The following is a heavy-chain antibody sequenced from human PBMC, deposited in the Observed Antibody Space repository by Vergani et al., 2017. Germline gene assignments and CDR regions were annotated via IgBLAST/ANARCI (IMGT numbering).Heavy chain of an antibody. J-gene: IGHJ5*02. CDR2: LYASGST. CDR3: ARCFRDEGMIYGGTVENWFDP. D-gene: IGHD3-22*01. CDR1: DFISNGHY. Sequence: QVQLQESGPGLVKPSETLSLICDVFDFISNGHYWGWIRQSPEKGLEWIGSLYASGSTYYSPSLKSRVAISIDTSKNQFSLKLKSVTAADTAVYYCARCFRDEGMIYGGTVENWFDPWGQGTLVTVSS. V-gene: IGHV4-38-2*01.